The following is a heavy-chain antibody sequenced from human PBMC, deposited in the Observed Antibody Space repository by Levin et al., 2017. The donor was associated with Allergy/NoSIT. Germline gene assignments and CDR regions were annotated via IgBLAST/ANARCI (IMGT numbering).Heavy chain of an antibody. Sequence: SCAASGFTLSSYWMHWVRQAPGKGLVWVSHLSSDGSSTSYADSVKGRFTISRDNAKNTLFLQMNSLRAEDTAVYHCARVDCSGGSCYVFDYWGQGTLVTVSS. D-gene: IGHD2-15*01. J-gene: IGHJ4*02. V-gene: IGHV3-74*01. CDR2: LSSDGSST. CDR1: GFTLSSYW. CDR3: ARVDCSGGSCYVFDY.